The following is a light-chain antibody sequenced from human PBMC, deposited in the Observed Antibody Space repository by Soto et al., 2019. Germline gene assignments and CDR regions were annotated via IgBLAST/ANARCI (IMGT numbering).Light chain of an antibody. Sequence: DIQMTQSPSTLSASVGGRVTITCRASQSISSWLAWYQQKPGKAPKLLIYKASSLESGVPSRFSGSGSGTEFTLTISSLQPDDFATYYCQQYNSYWTFGQGTKVEIK. CDR1: QSISSW. J-gene: IGKJ1*01. CDR2: KAS. V-gene: IGKV1-5*03. CDR3: QQYNSYWT.